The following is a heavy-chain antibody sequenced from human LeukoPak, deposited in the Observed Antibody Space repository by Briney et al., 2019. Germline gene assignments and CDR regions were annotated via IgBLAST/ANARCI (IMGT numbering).Heavy chain of an antibody. CDR1: GFTFSSYG. V-gene: IGHV3-33*01. J-gene: IGHJ3*02. CDR2: IWYDGSNK. D-gene: IGHD4-11*01. Sequence: AGGSLRLSCAASGFTFSSYGMHWVRQAPGKGLEWVAVIWYDGSNKYYADSVKGRFTISRDNAKNSLYLQMNSLRAEDTAVYYCARMTTGDAFDIWGQGTMVTVSS. CDR3: ARMTTGDAFDI.